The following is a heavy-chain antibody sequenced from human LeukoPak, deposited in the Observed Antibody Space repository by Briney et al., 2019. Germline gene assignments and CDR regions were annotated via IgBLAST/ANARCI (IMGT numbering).Heavy chain of an antibody. D-gene: IGHD4-11*01. J-gene: IGHJ4*02. CDR1: GFTVRSNY. CDR3: AKITVSRDYFDY. V-gene: IGHV3-53*01. CDR2: IYSDGTI. Sequence: SGGSLRLSCTASGFTVRSNYLSWVRQAPGKGLEWVSVIYSDGTIYYADSVKGQFTISRDISRNTVFLQMNSLRAEDTAVYYCAKITVSRDYFDYWGQGTLVTVSS.